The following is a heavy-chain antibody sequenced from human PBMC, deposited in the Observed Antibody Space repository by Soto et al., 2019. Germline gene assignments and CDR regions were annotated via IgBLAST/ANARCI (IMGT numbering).Heavy chain of an antibody. CDR2: VTHSGTA. CDR1: GGSIDSGAFS. Sequence: NPSETPSLTCAVSGGSIDSGAFSLSWIRQPPGKGLEWIGYVTHSGTAYSIPSLNGRLTLSVDSSQTQFSLKLTSVTAADSAFYYCARTHWAQSSLDYWGRGILVTVSS. J-gene: IGHJ4*02. CDR3: ARTHWAQSSLDY. D-gene: IGHD6-19*01. V-gene: IGHV4-30-2*01.